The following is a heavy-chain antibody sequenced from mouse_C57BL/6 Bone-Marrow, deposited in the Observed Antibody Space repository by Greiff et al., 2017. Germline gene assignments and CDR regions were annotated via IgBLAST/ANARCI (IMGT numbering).Heavy chain of an antibody. V-gene: IGHV1-69*01. CDR2: IDPSASYT. D-gene: IGHD2-3*01. CDR1: GYTFTSYW. Sequence: QVQLQQPGAELVMPGASVKLSCKASGYTFTSYWMHWVKQRPGQGLEWIGEIDPSASYTTYNQQFKGKSTFPVDKSSSTDDMPLSSLTSEDSAVYNSARSGDGYPYAMDYWGQGTSVTASS. CDR3: ARSGDGYPYAMDY. J-gene: IGHJ4*01.